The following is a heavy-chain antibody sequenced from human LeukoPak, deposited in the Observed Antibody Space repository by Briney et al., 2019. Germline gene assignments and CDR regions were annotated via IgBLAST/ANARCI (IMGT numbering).Heavy chain of an antibody. D-gene: IGHD3-10*01. CDR2: MNPNSGNT. V-gene: IGHV1-8*01. Sequence: ASVKVSCKASGYTFTSYDINWVRQATGQGLEWMGWMNPNSGNTGYAQKFQGRVTMTRNTSISTAYMELSSLRSEDTAVYYCAREMYGSGSYYKPPWYYYYYYGMDVWGQGTTVTVSS. J-gene: IGHJ6*02. CDR1: GYTFTSYD. CDR3: AREMYGSGSYYKPPWYYYYYYGMDV.